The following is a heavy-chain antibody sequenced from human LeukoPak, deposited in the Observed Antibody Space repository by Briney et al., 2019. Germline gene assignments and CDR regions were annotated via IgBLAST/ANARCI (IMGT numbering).Heavy chain of an antibody. CDR3: ARGGYTGPFDC. V-gene: IGHV3-66*01. Sequence: GGSLRLSCAASGFTVSSDYMSWVRQAPGKGLEWVSVIYSGGSTYYADSVKGRFTISRDNSKNTLYLQMNSLRAEGTAVYYCARGGYTGPFDCWGQGTLVTVSS. D-gene: IGHD5-18*01. J-gene: IGHJ4*02. CDR2: IYSGGST. CDR1: GFTVSSDY.